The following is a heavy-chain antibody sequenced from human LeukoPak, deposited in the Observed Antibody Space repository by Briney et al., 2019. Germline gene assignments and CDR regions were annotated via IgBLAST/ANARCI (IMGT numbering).Heavy chain of an antibody. J-gene: IGHJ4*02. D-gene: IGHD3-3*02. CDR3: ARESPIFGVVIPDY. V-gene: IGHV1-18*01. CDR2: ISAYNGNT. CDR1: GYTFTSYG. Sequence: ASVKVSCKASGYTFTSYGISWLRQAPGQGLEWMGWISAYNGNTNYAQKLQGRVTMTTVTSTSTAYMELRSLRSDDTAVYYCARESPIFGVVIPDYWGQGTLVTVSS.